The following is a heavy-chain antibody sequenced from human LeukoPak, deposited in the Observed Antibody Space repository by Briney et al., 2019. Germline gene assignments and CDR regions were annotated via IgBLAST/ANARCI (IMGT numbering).Heavy chain of an antibody. CDR2: INHSGST. D-gene: IGHD3-16*01. J-gene: IGHJ6*03. CDR3: ARVRWPTTGDKDITGGLYMDV. CDR1: GGSFSGYY. Sequence: SETLSLTRAVYGGSFSGYYWSWIRQPPGKGLEWIGEINHSGSTNYNPSLKSRVTISVDTSKNQFSLRLTSATAADTAVYYCARVRWPTTGDKDITGGLYMDVWGKGTTVTMSS. V-gene: IGHV4-34*01.